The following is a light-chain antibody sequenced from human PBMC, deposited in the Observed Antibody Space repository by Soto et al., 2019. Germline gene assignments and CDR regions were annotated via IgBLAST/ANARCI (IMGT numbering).Light chain of an antibody. CDR1: QSVRSN. J-gene: IGKJ5*01. CDR3: QVRTNWSIA. V-gene: IGKV3-11*01. CDR2: DAS. Sequence: IVMTQSPATLSVAPGEIATLSCRASQSVRSNLAWYQQKPGQAPRLLIYDASNRATGIPARFSGTGSGTDFTLTINNLEPEDFAVYYCQVRTNWSIAFGRGTRLEIK.